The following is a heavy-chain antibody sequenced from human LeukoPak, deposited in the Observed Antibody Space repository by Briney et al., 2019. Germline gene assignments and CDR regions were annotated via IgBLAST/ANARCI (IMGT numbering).Heavy chain of an antibody. D-gene: IGHD6-19*01. CDR1: GYTFTGYY. CDR2: INPKSGGT. Sequence: ASVKVSCKASGYTFTGYYMHWVRQAPGQGLEWMGWINPKSGGTNYAQKFQGRVTMTRDTSISTAYMELSRLRSDDTAVYYCARAESSGCYDYWGQGTMVTVPS. CDR3: ARAESSGCYDY. J-gene: IGHJ4*02. V-gene: IGHV1-2*02.